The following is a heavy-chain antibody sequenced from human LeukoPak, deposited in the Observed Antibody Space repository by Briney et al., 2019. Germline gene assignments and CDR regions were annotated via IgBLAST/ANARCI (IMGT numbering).Heavy chain of an antibody. CDR1: GFTVSSNY. Sequence: GGSLRLSCAASGFTVSSNYMSWVRQAPGKGLEWVSVIYSGGSTYYADSVKGRFTISRDNSKNTLYLQMNSLRAEDTAVYYCARDPSNYDFWSGYSPRSGRNYGMDVWGQGTTVTVSS. D-gene: IGHD3-3*01. CDR3: ARDPSNYDFWSGYSPRSGRNYGMDV. CDR2: IYSGGST. J-gene: IGHJ6*02. V-gene: IGHV3-66*01.